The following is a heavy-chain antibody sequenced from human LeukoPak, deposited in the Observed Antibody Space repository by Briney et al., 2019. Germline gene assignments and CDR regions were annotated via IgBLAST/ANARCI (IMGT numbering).Heavy chain of an antibody. V-gene: IGHV4-34*01. CDR3: ARNPMVRGVTDY. Sequence: SETLSLTCSVSGDSISTYYWSWIRQPPGKGLEWIGEINHSGSTNYNPSLKSRVTISVGTSKNQFSLKLSSVTAADTAVYYCARNPMVRGVTDYWGQGTLVTVSS. D-gene: IGHD3-10*01. CDR1: GDSISTYY. J-gene: IGHJ4*02. CDR2: INHSGST.